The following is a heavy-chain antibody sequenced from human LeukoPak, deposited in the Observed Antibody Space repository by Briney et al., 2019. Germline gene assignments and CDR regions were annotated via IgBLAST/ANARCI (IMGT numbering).Heavy chain of an antibody. V-gene: IGHV4-34*01. D-gene: IGHD1-26*01. CDR1: GGSISSYY. CDR2: INHSGST. J-gene: IGHJ4*02. Sequence: RSSETLSLTCTVSGGSISSYYWSWIRQPPGKGLEWIGEINHSGSTNYNPSLKSRVTISVDTSKNQFSLKLSSVTAADTAVYYCARRWLVGATPFDYWGQGTLVTVSS. CDR3: ARRWLVGATPFDY.